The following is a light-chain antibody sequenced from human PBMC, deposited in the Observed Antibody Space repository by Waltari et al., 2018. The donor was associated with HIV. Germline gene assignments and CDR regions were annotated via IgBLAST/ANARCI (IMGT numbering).Light chain of an antibody. Sequence: QPALTQPPSASGSPGQSVTISCTGTSRYICTYTSVSWYQQHPGRAPNLLIYEVNKRPSGVPDRFSGSKSANTASLTVSGLQVADEADYYCSSYAGNNNYVFGTGTRVTVL. CDR3: SSYAGNNNYV. CDR2: EVN. J-gene: IGLJ1*01. V-gene: IGLV2-8*01. CDR1: SRYICTYTS.